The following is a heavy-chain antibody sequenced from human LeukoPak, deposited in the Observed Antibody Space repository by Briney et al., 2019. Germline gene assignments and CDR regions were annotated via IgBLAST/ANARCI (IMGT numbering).Heavy chain of an antibody. V-gene: IGHV3-30*02. CDR2: IRTDGSNK. CDR1: GFTFSNYG. D-gene: IGHD6-6*01. CDR3: ATTASAITAPTDY. J-gene: IGHJ4*02. Sequence: GGSLRLSCAASGFTFSNYGMHWVRQAPGKGREWVAFIRTDGSNKYYADSVKGRFTISRDNSKNTLYLQLNSLRAEDTAVYYCATTASAITAPTDYWGEGTLVTVSS.